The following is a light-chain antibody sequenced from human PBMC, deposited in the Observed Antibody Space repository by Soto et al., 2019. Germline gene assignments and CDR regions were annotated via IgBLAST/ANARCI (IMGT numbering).Light chain of an antibody. CDR1: QSVRSY. Sequence: EIVLTQSPATLSLSPGERATLSCRASQSVRSYLAWYQQKPGQAPRLLIHDACSRATGIPARFSGSGSGTDFTLTISSLEPEDFAGYYCQQRTNWPSSTFGQGTRLEIK. CDR2: DAC. V-gene: IGKV3-11*01. CDR3: QQRTNWPSST. J-gene: IGKJ5*01.